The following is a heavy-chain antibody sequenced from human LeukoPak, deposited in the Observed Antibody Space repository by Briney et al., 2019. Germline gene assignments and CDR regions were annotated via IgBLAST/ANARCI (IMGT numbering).Heavy chain of an antibody. CDR3: ARQPLYYYYMDV. V-gene: IGHV1-8*03. CDR1: GYTFTSYD. J-gene: IGHJ6*03. Sequence: ASVKVSCKASGYTFTSYDISWVRQVTGQGLEWMGWMNPKSGNTGYAQKFQGRVTITRNTSISTAYMELSSLRSEDTAVYYCARQPLYYYYMDVWGKGTTVTVSS. CDR2: MNPKSGNT.